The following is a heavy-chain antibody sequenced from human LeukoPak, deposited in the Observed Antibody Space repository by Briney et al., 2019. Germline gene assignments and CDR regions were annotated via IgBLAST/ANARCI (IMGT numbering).Heavy chain of an antibody. Sequence: SETLSLTCTVSGGSISSGSYYWSWIRQPAGKGLEWIGRIYTSGSTNYNPSLKSRVTISVDTSKNQFSLKLSSVTAADTAVYYCARDRRGRFLGTYYYYYMDVWGKGTTVTVSS. J-gene: IGHJ6*03. CDR2: IYTSGST. V-gene: IGHV4-61*02. CDR3: ARDRRGRFLGTYYYYYMDV. CDR1: GGSISSGSYY. D-gene: IGHD3-3*01.